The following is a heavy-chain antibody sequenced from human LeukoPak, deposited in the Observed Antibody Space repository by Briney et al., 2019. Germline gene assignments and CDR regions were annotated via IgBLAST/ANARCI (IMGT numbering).Heavy chain of an antibody. CDR2: IYYSGST. J-gene: IGHJ3*02. V-gene: IGHV4-59*08. D-gene: IGHD5-18*01. CDR1: GGSISSYY. Sequence: SETLSLTCTVSGGSISSYYWSWIRQPPGKGLEWIGYIYYSGSTSYNPSLKSRVTISVDTSKNQFSLKLSSVTAADTAVYYCARHGSGDTAMVMFAFDIWGQGTMVTVSS. CDR3: ARHGSGDTAMVMFAFDI.